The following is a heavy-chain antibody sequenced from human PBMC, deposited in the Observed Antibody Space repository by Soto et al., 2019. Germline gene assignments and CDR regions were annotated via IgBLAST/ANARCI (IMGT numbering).Heavy chain of an antibody. Sequence: QLQLQESGPGLVKPSGTLSLTCTVSNGSTTSSLWWSWVRQSPGKGLEWIGEVAQSGYTSYNPSLKSRLTISQDRSRNQFSLRLTSVTAADTAVYYCARNRYGGYDFDSWGQGTLVTVSS. D-gene: IGHD5-12*01. CDR3: ARNRYGGYDFDS. J-gene: IGHJ4*02. CDR2: VAQSGYT. CDR1: NGSTTSSLW. V-gene: IGHV4-4*02.